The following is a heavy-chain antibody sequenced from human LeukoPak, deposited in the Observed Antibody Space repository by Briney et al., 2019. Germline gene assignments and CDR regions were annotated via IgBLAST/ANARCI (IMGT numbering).Heavy chain of an antibody. CDR3: ARPPGFSTSFWD. Sequence: PSETLSLTCTVSGGSISSSNYYWGWIRQPPGKGLEWIGSIHYSGITYYKPSLRSRVTISVDTSKNQFSLKLSSVTAADTAVYYCARPPGFSTSFWDWGQGTLVTVSS. D-gene: IGHD2-2*01. CDR2: IHYSGIT. J-gene: IGHJ4*02. CDR1: GGSISSSNYY. V-gene: IGHV4-39*01.